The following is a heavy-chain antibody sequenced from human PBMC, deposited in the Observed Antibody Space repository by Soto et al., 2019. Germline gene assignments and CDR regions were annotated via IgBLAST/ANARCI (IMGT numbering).Heavy chain of an antibody. CDR1: GYTFTSYY. CDR2: INPSGGST. CDR3: ARCYCSGGSCYLSSYFDY. J-gene: IGHJ4*02. V-gene: IGHV1-46*01. D-gene: IGHD2-15*01. Sequence: QVQLVQSGAEVKKPGASVKVSCKASGYTFTSYYMHWVQQAPGQGLEWMGIINPSGGSTSYAQKSRGRVTMTRDTSTSTVYMELSSLRSEDTAVYYCARCYCSGGSCYLSSYFDYWGQGTLVTVSS.